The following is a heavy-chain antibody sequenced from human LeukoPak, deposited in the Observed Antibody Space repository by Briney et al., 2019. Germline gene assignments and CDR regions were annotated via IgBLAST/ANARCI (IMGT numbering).Heavy chain of an antibody. CDR3: ARDRAWNYFDS. D-gene: IGHD3-3*01. V-gene: IGHV3-30*04. Sequence: PGGSLRLSCAASGFTFSSYAMHWVRQAPGKGLEWVAVISFDGSNKNYADSVKGRFTTSRDNSKNTLYLQMDSLRVDDTAVYYCARDRAWNYFDSWGQGTLVTVSS. J-gene: IGHJ4*02. CDR2: ISFDGSNK. CDR1: GFTFSSYA.